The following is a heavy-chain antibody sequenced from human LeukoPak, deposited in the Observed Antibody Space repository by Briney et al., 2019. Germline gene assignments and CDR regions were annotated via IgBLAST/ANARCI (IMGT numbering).Heavy chain of an antibody. CDR2: INHSGST. J-gene: IGHJ4*02. Sequence: SETLSLTCTVSGGSISSSSYYWGWIRQPPGKGLEWIGEINHSGSTNYNPSLKSRVTISVDTSKNQFSLKLSSVTAADTAVYYCARARRGQILTGYWFDYWGQGTLVTVSS. CDR1: GGSISSSSYY. CDR3: ARARRGQILTGYWFDY. D-gene: IGHD3-9*01. V-gene: IGHV4-39*07.